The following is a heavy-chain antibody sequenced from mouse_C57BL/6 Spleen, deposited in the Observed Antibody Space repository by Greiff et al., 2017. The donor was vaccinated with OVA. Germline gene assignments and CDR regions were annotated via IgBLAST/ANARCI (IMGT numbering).Heavy chain of an antibody. Sequence: VQLQQSGAELARPGASVKMSCKASGYTFTSYTMHWVKQRPGQGLEWIGYINPSSGYTKYNQKFKDKATLTADKSSSTAYMQLSSLTSEDSAVYYCARGVGLTGSFDYWGQGTTLTVSS. CDR3: ARGVGLTGSFDY. CDR1: GYTFTSYT. CDR2: INPSSGYT. J-gene: IGHJ2*01. D-gene: IGHD4-1*01. V-gene: IGHV1-4*01.